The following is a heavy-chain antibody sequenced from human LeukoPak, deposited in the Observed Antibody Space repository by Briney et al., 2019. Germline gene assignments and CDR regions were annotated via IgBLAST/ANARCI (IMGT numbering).Heavy chain of an antibody. V-gene: IGHV5-51*01. D-gene: IGHD5-12*01. Sequence: GESLKISCKGYGYRFTTSWIGWVRQMPGKGLEWMGRIYPGDSDTRYSPSFQGQVTISADKSISTAYLQWSSLKASDTAMYYCARQNSGYDYWGQGTLVTVSS. CDR1: GYRFTTSW. J-gene: IGHJ4*02. CDR2: IYPGDSDT. CDR3: ARQNSGYDY.